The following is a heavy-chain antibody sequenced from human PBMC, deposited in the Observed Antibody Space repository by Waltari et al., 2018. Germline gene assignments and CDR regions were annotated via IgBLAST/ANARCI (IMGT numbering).Heavy chain of an antibody. CDR3: ASSLYYDSSRGINPFDY. Sequence: EVQLVESGGGLVQPGGSLRLSCAASGFTVSSNYMSWVRQAPGKGLEWGSVIDTGGRTDYAESGKVRFTISRDNSKNPLYLQMNSLRAEDTAVYYCASSLYYDSSRGINPFDYWGQGTLVTVSS. CDR1: GFTVSSNY. V-gene: IGHV3-66*01. D-gene: IGHD3-22*01. CDR2: IDTGGRT. J-gene: IGHJ4*02.